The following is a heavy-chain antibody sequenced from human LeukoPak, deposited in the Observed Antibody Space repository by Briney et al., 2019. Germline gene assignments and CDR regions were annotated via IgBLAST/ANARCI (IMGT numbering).Heavy chain of an antibody. D-gene: IGHD3-22*01. V-gene: IGHV3-9*01. CDR1: GFTFDDYA. J-gene: IGHJ4*02. Sequence: GRSLRLSCAASGFTFDDYAMHWVRQAPGKGLEWVSGISWNSGSIGYADSVKGRFTISRDNAKNSLYLQMNSLRAEDTALYYCAKDISYDSSGYADHWGQGTLVTVSS. CDR2: ISWNSGSI. CDR3: AKDISYDSSGYADH.